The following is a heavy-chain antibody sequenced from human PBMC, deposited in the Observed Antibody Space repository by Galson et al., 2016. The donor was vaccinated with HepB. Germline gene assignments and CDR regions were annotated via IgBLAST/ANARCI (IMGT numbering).Heavy chain of an antibody. D-gene: IGHD4-17*01. CDR2: INHSGSA. CDR3: ARRGRTTVKGWFDP. CDR1: GGSFSGYY. V-gene: IGHV4-34*01. Sequence: SETLSLTCGVYGGSFSGYYWSWIRQPPGEGLEWIGEINHSGSADYNPSLKSRVTMSVDTPKNQFSLKMSSVTAADTAVYFCARRGRTTVKGWFDPWGKGTLVVVSS. J-gene: IGHJ5*02.